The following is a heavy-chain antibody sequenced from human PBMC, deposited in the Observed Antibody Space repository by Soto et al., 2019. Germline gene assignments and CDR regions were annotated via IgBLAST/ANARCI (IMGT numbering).Heavy chain of an antibody. V-gene: IGHV4-34*01. CDR3: ARLEYSSSDHFDY. CDR2: INHSGST. CDR1: GGSFSGYY. J-gene: IGHJ4*02. Sequence: SLTCAVYGGSFSGYYWSWIRQPPGKGLEWIGEINHSGSTNYNPSLKSRVTISVDTSKNQFSLKLSSVTAADTAVYYCARLEYSSSDHFDYWGQGTLVTVSS. D-gene: IGHD6-6*01.